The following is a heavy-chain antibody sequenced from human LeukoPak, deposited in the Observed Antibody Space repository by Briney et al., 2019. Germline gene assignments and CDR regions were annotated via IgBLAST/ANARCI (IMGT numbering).Heavy chain of an antibody. J-gene: IGHJ4*02. D-gene: IGHD3-3*01. CDR1: GFTFSSYG. CDR3: AKEGSIFGVVIRPYYFDY. CDR2: ISYDGSNK. V-gene: IGHV3-30*18. Sequence: PGGSLRLSCAASGFTFSSYGMHWVRQAPGKGLEWVAVISYDGSNKYYADSVKGRFTISGDNSKKTLYLQMNSLRAEESAVYYCAKEGSIFGVVIRPYYFDYWGQGTLVTVSS.